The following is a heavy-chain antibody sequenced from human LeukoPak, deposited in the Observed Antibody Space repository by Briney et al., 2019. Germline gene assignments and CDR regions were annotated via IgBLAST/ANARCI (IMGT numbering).Heavy chain of an antibody. J-gene: IGHJ4*02. CDR1: GHNFTSYW. CDR3: ARQNCGGDCYSGGVDY. Sequence: GESLKISCKGSGHNFTSYWIGWVRQMPGKGLEWMGIIYPGDSDTRYSPSFQGQVTISADKSISTAYLQWSSLKASDTAMYYCARQNCGGDCYSGGVDYWGQRTLVTVSS. D-gene: IGHD2-21*02. CDR2: IYPGDSDT. V-gene: IGHV5-51*01.